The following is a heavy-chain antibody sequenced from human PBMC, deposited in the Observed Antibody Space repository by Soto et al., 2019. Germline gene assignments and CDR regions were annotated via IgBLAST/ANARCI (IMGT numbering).Heavy chain of an antibody. J-gene: IGHJ4*02. V-gene: IGHV1-69*13. CDR1: GGTFSSYA. D-gene: IGHD2-15*01. CDR3: AADVVGASLFDY. CDR2: IIPIFGTA. Sequence: GASVKVSCKASGGTFSSYAISWVRQAPGQGLEWMGGIIPIFGTANYAQKFQGRVTITADESTSTAYMELSSLRSEDTAVYYCAADVVGASLFDYWGQGTLVTVSS.